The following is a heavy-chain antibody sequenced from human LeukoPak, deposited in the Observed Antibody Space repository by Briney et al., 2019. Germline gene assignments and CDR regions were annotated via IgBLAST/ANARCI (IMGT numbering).Heavy chain of an antibody. D-gene: IGHD2-8*01. V-gene: IGHV4-59*12. CDR1: GGSISTYY. Sequence: PSETLSLTCTVSGGSISTYYWSWIRQPPGKGLEWIGYIHYSGSTNHNPSLKSRVTISVDTSKNQFSLRLSSVTAADTAVYYCARGVLVTVYAAFDYWGQGTLATVSS. CDR2: IHYSGST. J-gene: IGHJ4*02. CDR3: ARGVLVTVYAAFDY.